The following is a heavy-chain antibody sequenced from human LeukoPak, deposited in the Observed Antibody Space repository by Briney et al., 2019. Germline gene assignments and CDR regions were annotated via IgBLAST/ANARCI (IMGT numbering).Heavy chain of an antibody. CDR3: ARERGLGDYYGSGSYSDAFDI. J-gene: IGHJ3*02. Sequence: PGGSLRLSCAASGFTFSSYSMNWVRQAPGKGLEWVSYISTSSGTIHYADSVKGRFTISRDNAKNSLYLQMNSLRAEDTAVYYCARERGLGDYYGSGSYSDAFDIWGQGTMVTVSS. CDR2: ISTSSGTI. V-gene: IGHV3-48*04. CDR1: GFTFSSYS. D-gene: IGHD3-10*01.